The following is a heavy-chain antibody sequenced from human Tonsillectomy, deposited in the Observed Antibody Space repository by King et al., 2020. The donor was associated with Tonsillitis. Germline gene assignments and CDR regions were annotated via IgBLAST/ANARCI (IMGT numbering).Heavy chain of an antibody. J-gene: IGHJ5*02. CDR1: GFIFSDYY. Sequence: VQLVESGGGLVKPGGSLRLSCAASGFIFSDYYMSWIRQAPGKGLEWVSYISGSGSSTYYTDSVKGRFTISRDNARNLVFLQMNSLRGEDTAKYYCAKGVHLQSWGQGALVAVSS. CDR3: AKGVHLQS. CDR2: ISGSGSST. D-gene: IGHD3-10*02. V-gene: IGHV3-11*01.